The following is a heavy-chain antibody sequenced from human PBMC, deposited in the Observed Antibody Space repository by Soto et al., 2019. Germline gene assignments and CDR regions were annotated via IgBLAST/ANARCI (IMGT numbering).Heavy chain of an antibody. Sequence: SETLSLICNVSGGPIKTGDYYWNWIRQPPGKGLEWIGYVFYSGATNYSPPLKSRAAISMDTSKNQFSLSLTSVTAADTAVYYCARAGFSYGHLLFWGQGIRVTVSS. CDR1: GGPIKTGDYY. CDR2: VFYSGAT. J-gene: IGHJ4*02. V-gene: IGHV4-30-4*01. D-gene: IGHD3-10*01. CDR3: ARAGFSYGHLLF.